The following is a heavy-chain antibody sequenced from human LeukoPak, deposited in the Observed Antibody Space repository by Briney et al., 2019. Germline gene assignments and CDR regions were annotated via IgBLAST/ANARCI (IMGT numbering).Heavy chain of an antibody. J-gene: IGHJ4*02. D-gene: IGHD1-26*01. CDR3: ARGPDSASYSADPFDY. V-gene: IGHV5-51*01. CDR2: IYPGDSDT. CDR1: GYSFTSYW. Sequence: GESLKISCQGSGYSFTSYWIGWVRQMPGKGLEWMGIIYPGDSDTRYSPSLQGQVTISADKSITTAYLQWSSLKASDTAMYYCARGPDSASYSADPFDYWGQGTLVTVSS.